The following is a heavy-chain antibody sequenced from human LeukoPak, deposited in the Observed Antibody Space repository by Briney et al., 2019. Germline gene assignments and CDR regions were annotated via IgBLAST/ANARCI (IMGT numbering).Heavy chain of an antibody. CDR3: ARQQWLVGYYFDY. Sequence: PSETLSLTCTVSGGSISSSSYYWGWIRQPPGKGLEWIGSIYYSGSTYYNPSLKSRVTISVDTSKNQFSLKLSSVTAADTAVYYCARQQWLVGYYFDYWVQGTLVTVSS. CDR2: IYYSGST. J-gene: IGHJ4*02. CDR1: GGSISSSSYY. D-gene: IGHD6-19*01. V-gene: IGHV4-39*01.